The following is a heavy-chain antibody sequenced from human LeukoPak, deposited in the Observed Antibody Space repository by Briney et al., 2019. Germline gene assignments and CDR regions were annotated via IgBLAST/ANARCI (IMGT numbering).Heavy chain of an antibody. CDR1: GFTFSSYA. J-gene: IGHJ5*02. V-gene: IGHV3-23*01. CDR2: ISGSGGST. Sequence: GGSLRLSCAASGFTFSSYAMSWVRQAPGKGLEWVSAISGSGGSTYYADSVKGRFTISRDNSKNTLYLQMNSLRAEDTAVYYCAKDPDGQWLVRVWFDPWGQGTLVTVSS. CDR3: AKDPDGQWLVRVWFDP. D-gene: IGHD6-19*01.